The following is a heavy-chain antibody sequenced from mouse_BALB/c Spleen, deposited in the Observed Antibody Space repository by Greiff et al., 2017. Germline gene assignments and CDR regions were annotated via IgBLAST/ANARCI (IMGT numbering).Heavy chain of an antibody. CDR3: ARGYGSSYDAMDY. D-gene: IGHD1-1*01. Sequence: VQLQQSGPELVKPGASVKLSCKTSGYTFTEYTMHWVKQSPGKSLEWIGGINPNNGGTSYNQKFKGKATLTVDKSSSTAYMELRSLTSEDSAVYYCARGYGSSYDAMDYWGQGTSVTVSS. CDR2: INPNNGGT. CDR1: GYTFTEYT. J-gene: IGHJ4*01. V-gene: IGHV1-18*01.